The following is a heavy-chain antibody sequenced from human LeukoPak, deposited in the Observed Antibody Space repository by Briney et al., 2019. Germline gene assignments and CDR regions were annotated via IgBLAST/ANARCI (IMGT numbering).Heavy chain of an antibody. J-gene: IGHJ4*02. Sequence: GGSLRLSCAASGYTFSSDWMHWVRQGPGKGLVWVSRINEDGSSTSYAESVRGRFTISRDNAKNTLYLQMNSLRAEDAAVYYCTRYTFGARDSWGQGTLVTVSS. CDR2: INEDGSST. CDR3: TRYTFGARDS. V-gene: IGHV3-74*01. CDR1: GYTFSSDW. D-gene: IGHD3-10*01.